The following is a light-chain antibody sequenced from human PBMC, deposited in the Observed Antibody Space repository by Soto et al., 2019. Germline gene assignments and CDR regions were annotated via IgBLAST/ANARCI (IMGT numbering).Light chain of an antibody. CDR3: QQYNNWPLT. V-gene: IGKV3-15*01. Sequence: EIGLRWSPDTLYISPVERGTLSLRSSQIVSRNLAWYQKRTGQAPRPMIYGASTRATGIPARFSGSGSGTEFTLTISSLQAEDFVVYYCQQYNNWPLTFSGRAK. J-gene: IGKJ4*01. CDR1: QIVSRN. CDR2: GAS.